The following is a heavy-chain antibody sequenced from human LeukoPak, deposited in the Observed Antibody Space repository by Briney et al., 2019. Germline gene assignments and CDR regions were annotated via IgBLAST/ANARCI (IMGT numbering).Heavy chain of an antibody. D-gene: IGHD5-12*01. V-gene: IGHV3-30*03. J-gene: IGHJ4*02. CDR2: ISYDGSNK. CDR1: GFTFSSYG. CDR3: ASYDLGYRQYPNY. Sequence: GRSLRLSCAASGFTFSSYGMHWVRQAPGKGLEWVAVISYDGSNKYYADSVKGRFTISRDNSKNTLYLQMNSLRAEDTAVYYCASYDLGYRQYPNYWGQGTLVTVSS.